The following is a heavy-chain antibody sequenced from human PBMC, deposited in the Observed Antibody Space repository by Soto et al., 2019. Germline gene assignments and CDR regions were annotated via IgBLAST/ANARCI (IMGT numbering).Heavy chain of an antibody. CDR2: ISYDGSNK. CDR3: AKDMATVVASGYGMDV. V-gene: IGHV3-30*18. Sequence: GGSLRLSCAASGFTFSSYGMHWVRQALGKGLEWVAVISYDGSNKYYADSVKGRFTISRDNSMNTLYLQMNSLRAEDTAVYYCAKDMATVVASGYGMDVWGQGTTVTVSS. CDR1: GFTFSSYG. D-gene: IGHD2-15*01. J-gene: IGHJ6*02.